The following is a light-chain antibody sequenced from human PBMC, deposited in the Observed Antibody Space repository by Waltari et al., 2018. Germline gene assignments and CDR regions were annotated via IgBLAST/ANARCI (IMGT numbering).Light chain of an antibody. CDR3: QQYNNWPRT. CDR2: GAS. J-gene: IGKJ1*01. V-gene: IGKV3-15*01. Sequence: EKVMTQSPATLSVSPGERATLSCSASQSISTNLAWYQQKPGQAPRLLIYGASTRATGIPARFSGSGSGTEFTLSISSLQSEDFAIYYCQQYNNWPRTFGQGTKVEIK. CDR1: QSISTN.